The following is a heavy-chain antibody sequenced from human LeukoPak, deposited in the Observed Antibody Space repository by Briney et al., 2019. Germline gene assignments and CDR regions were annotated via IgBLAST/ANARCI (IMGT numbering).Heavy chain of an antibody. J-gene: IGHJ5*02. CDR1: GFIFSSYA. CDR3: AKTPRGVVVP. Sequence: GGSLRLSCAASGFIFSSYAMSWVRQAPGKGLEWVSATSGSGGSTYYADSVKGRFTISRDNSKNTLYLQMNSLRAEDTAVYYCAKTPRGVVVPWGQGTLVTVSS. D-gene: IGHD3-22*01. CDR2: TSGSGGST. V-gene: IGHV3-23*01.